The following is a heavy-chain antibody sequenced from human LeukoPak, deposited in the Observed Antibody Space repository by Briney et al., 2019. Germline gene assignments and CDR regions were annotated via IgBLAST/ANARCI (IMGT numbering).Heavy chain of an antibody. D-gene: IGHD1-26*01. Sequence: SETLSLTCTVSGGSISSSSYFWGWIRQPPGKGLEWIGYIYYSGSTYYNPSLKSRVTISVDTSKNQFSLKLSSVTAADTAVYYCARGGNAFDIWGQGTMVTVSS. V-gene: IGHV4-31*03. CDR2: IYYSGST. CDR1: GGSISSSSYF. J-gene: IGHJ3*02. CDR3: ARGGNAFDI.